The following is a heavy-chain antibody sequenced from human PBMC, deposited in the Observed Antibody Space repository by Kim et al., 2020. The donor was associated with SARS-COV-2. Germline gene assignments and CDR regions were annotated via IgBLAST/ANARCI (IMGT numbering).Heavy chain of an antibody. J-gene: IGHJ6*02. Sequence: ASVKVSCKASGYTFTSYGISWVRQAPGQGLEWMGWISAYNGNTNYAQKLQGRVTMTTDTSTSTAYMELRSLRSDDTAVYYCARVEGGAVADNYYYGMDVWGQGTTVTVSS. V-gene: IGHV1-18*04. CDR1: GYTFTSYG. D-gene: IGHD6-19*01. CDR2: ISAYNGNT. CDR3: ARVEGGAVADNYYYGMDV.